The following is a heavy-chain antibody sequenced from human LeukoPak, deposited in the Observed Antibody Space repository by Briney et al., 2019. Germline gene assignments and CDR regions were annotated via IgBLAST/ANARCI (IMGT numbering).Heavy chain of an antibody. J-gene: IGHJ4*02. CDR2: INHSGST. CDR3: ARGRLGKMATIFDY. CDR1: GGSFSGYY. V-gene: IGHV4-34*01. Sequence: SETLSLTCAVYGGSFSGYYWSWIRQPPGKGLEWIGEINHSGSTNYNPSLKSRVTISVDTSKNQFSLKLSSVTAADTAVYYCARGRLGKMATIFDYWGKGTLVTVSS. D-gene: IGHD5-24*01.